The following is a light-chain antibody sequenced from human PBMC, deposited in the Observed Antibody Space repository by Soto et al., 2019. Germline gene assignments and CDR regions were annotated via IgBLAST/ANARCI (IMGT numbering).Light chain of an antibody. J-gene: IGLJ2*01. Sequence: QSALTQPASVSGSPGQSITISCTGTSSDIGGYDYISWYQQHPGKVPKLIIYDVTDRPSGVSNRFSGSKSGNTASLTISGLEDEDEDDYYCSSYTGSSTGVVFGGGTKVTVL. CDR1: SSDIGGYDY. CDR2: DVT. CDR3: SSYTGSSTGVV. V-gene: IGLV2-14*01.